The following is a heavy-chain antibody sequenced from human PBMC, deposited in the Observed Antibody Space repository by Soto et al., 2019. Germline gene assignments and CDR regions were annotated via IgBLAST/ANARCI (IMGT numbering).Heavy chain of an antibody. D-gene: IGHD2-15*01. CDR3: TRAPLRCSGGRCYSALS. Sequence: SLRLSSTTPGFTFGGWAMSWVRQAPGKGLEWLGFIRSGRYGATPEYAASVKGRFTVTRDDFKSIAYLQMNNLETEDTAVYYCTRAPLRCSGGRCYSALSRGPGPLVT. CDR1: GFTFGGWA. J-gene: IGHJ4*02. CDR2: IRSGRYGATP. V-gene: IGHV3-49*04.